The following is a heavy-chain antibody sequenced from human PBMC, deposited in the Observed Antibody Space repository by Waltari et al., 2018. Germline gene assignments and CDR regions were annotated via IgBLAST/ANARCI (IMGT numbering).Heavy chain of an antibody. Sequence: QVQLQESGPGLVKPSETLSLTCTVSGGSISSHYWSWIRQPPGKGLEWIGYIYYSGSTNYNPSLKSPVTISVDTCKNKFSLKLSSVTAAETAVYYCARDGSEFYDYIWGRYRYCWFDPWGQGTLVTVSS. CDR1: GGSISSHY. CDR3: ARDGSEFYDYIWGRYRYCWFDP. J-gene: IGHJ5*02. CDR2: IYYSGST. V-gene: IGHV4-59*11. D-gene: IGHD3-16*02.